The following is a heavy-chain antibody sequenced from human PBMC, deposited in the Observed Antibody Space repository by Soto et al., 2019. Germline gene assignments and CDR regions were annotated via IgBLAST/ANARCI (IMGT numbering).Heavy chain of an antibody. D-gene: IGHD6-6*01. V-gene: IGHV6-1*01. CDR2: TYYRSNWYN. J-gene: IGHJ4*02. Sequence: SQTLSLTCAISGDSVSSNTTSWNWIRQSPSRSLEWLGRTYYRSNWYNDYAGSVKSRITINPDTSKNQFSLQLNSVTPEDTAVYYCARGSIFDYWGQGTLVTVSS. CDR3: ARGSIFDY. CDR1: GDSVSSNTTS.